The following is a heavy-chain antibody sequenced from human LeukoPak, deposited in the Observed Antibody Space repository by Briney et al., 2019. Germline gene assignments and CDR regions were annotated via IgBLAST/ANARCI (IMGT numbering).Heavy chain of an antibody. Sequence: GGSLRLSCAASGFTFSDYYMSWIRQAPGKGLEWVSYISSSGSTIYYADSVKGRFTISRDNAKNSPYLQMNSLRAEDTAVYYCAGDSGGGSYYFDYWGQGTLVTVSS. CDR3: AGDSGGGSYYFDY. V-gene: IGHV3-11*01. J-gene: IGHJ4*02. D-gene: IGHD2-15*01. CDR1: GFTFSDYY. CDR2: ISSSGSTI.